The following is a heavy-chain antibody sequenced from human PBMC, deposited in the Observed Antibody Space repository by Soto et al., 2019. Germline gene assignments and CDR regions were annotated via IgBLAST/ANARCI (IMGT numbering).Heavy chain of an antibody. CDR2: INSDGSST. Sequence: EVQLVESGGGLVQPGGSLRLSCAASGFTFSSYWMHWVRQAPGKGLVWVSRINSDGSSTSYADSVKGRFTISRDNAKNTLYLQMNSLRAEDTAVYYCARDRDVLLWCGELLSASNWFDPWGQGTLVTVSS. D-gene: IGHD3-10*01. J-gene: IGHJ5*02. CDR3: ARDRDVLLWCGELLSASNWFDP. V-gene: IGHV3-74*01. CDR1: GFTFSSYW.